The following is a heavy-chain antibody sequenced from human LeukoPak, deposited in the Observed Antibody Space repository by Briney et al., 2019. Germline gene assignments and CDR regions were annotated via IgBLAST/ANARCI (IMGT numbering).Heavy chain of an antibody. CDR3: ASSSWYGGEDY. D-gene: IGHD2-21*01. CDR1: GGSISSYY. Sequence: SETLSLTCTVSGGSISSYYWSWIRQPPGKGLEWIGYIYYSGGTNYNPSLKSRVTISVDTSKNQFSLKLSSVTAADTAVYYCASSSWYGGEDYWGQGTLVTVSS. CDR2: IYYSGGT. J-gene: IGHJ4*02. V-gene: IGHV4-59*01.